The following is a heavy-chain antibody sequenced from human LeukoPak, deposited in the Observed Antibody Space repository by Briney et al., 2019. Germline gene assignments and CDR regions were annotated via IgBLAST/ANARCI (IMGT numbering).Heavy chain of an antibody. J-gene: IGHJ4*02. V-gene: IGHV4-39*01. CDR3: ARRVVAARPFDY. Sequence: KPSETLSLTCTVSGGSISSSSYYWGWIRQPPGKGLEWIGSIYYSGSTYYNPSLKSRDTISVDTSKNQFSLKLSSVTAADTAVYYCARRVVAARPFDYWGQGTLVTVSS. D-gene: IGHD6-6*01. CDR2: IYYSGST. CDR1: GGSISSSSYY.